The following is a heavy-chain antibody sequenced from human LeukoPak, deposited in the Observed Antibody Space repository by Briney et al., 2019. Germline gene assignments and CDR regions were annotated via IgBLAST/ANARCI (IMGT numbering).Heavy chain of an antibody. CDR2: ISGSGDNT. Sequence: GGSLRLSCAASGFTFSDYYMSWIRQAPGKGLEWVSGISGSGDNTHNADFVKGRFTISRDNSKNTLYLQMNSLRAEDTAVYYCAKIAETSGIYGQGYDYWGQGTLVTVSS. D-gene: IGHD1-26*01. V-gene: IGHV3-23*01. CDR3: AKIAETSGIYGQGYDY. J-gene: IGHJ4*02. CDR1: GFTFSDYY.